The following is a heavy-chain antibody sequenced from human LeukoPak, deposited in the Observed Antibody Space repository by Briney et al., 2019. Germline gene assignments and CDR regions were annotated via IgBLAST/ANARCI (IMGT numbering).Heavy chain of an antibody. CDR3: ARCGSDYDGGAFDI. D-gene: IGHD2-21*02. CDR2: IYSDRRT. J-gene: IGHJ3*02. Sequence: GGSLRLSCAASGFSVRSHYMSWVRQAPGKGLEWVAVIYSDRRTHYGDSVKGRFTISRDNSNNTLHLQMNNLRGEDTAVYYCARCGSDYDGGAFDIWGQGTVVTVSS. CDR1: GFSVRSHY. V-gene: IGHV3-53*01.